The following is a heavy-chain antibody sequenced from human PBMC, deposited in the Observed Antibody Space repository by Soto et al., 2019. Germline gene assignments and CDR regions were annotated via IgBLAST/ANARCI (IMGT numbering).Heavy chain of an antibody. Sequence: QVQLVQSGAEVKKPGASVKVSCKTSGYTFTSYDINWVRQATGQGREWMGWMNPNSGNTAYAQKFQGRVTMTRNTSISTAYMELSSLSAEDTAVYYCARERSSGAFDIWGQGTMVTVSS. V-gene: IGHV1-8*01. J-gene: IGHJ3*02. CDR2: MNPNSGNT. CDR1: GYTFTSYD. CDR3: ARERSSGAFDI. D-gene: IGHD1-26*01.